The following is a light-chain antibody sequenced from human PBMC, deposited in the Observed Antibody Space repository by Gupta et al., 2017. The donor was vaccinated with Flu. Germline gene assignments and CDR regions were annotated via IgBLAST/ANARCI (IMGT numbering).Light chain of an antibody. J-gene: IGLJ3*02. CDR2: DVT. V-gene: IGLV2-11*01. Sequence: SVTNCCTGTSSYGSHYILVSWYQHHPHKAPKLIIADVTNRPAGVPDRFSVAKSAYTASLTISGLQPDDEAEYFCCSYACANTWVFGGGTTLTVL. CDR1: SSYGSHYIL. CDR3: CSYACANTWV.